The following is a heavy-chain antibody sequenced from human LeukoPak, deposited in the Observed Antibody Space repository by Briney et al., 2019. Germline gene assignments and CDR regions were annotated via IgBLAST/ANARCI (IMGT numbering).Heavy chain of an antibody. CDR3: ATGYLHYYDSSGCFDY. V-gene: IGHV1-18*01. D-gene: IGHD3-22*01. CDR1: GYTFTSYG. CDR2: ISAYNGNT. J-gene: IGHJ4*02. Sequence: ASVKVSCKASGYTFTSYGISWVRQAPGQGLEWMGWISAYNGNTNYAQKLQGRVTMTTDTSTSTTYMELRSLRSDDTAVYYCATGYLHYYDSSGCFDYWGQGTLVTVSS.